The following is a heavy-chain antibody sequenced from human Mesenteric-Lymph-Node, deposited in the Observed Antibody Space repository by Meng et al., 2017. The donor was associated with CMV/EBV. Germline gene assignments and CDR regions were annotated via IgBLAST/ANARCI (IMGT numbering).Heavy chain of an antibody. J-gene: IGHJ4*02. CDR3: ARNMASSWCRMGFDS. CDR2: IIPIFGTA. Sequence: SGGHCSSFAISCVRQAPGPGLWWMGGIIPIFGTANYAQKFQGRVTITTDESTSTAYMELSSLRSEDTAVYYCARNMASSWCRMGFDSWGQGTLVTVSS. D-gene: IGHD6-13*01. V-gene: IGHV1-69*05. CDR1: GGHCSSFA.